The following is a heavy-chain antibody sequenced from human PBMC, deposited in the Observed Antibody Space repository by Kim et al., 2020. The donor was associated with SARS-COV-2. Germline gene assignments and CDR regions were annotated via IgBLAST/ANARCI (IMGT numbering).Heavy chain of an antibody. CDR1: GYTFTGHY. V-gene: IGHV1-2*02. J-gene: IGHJ4*02. Sequence: ASVKVSCQASGYTFTGHYIHWVRQAPGQQPEWMGWISTNTGDTNYAENFQGRVTMTRDTSISTAYLELSGLTSDDTAFYYCARVRIETAGRGLDYWGQGTLVTVSS. D-gene: IGHD6-13*01. CDR2: ISTNTGDT. CDR3: ARVRIETAGRGLDY.